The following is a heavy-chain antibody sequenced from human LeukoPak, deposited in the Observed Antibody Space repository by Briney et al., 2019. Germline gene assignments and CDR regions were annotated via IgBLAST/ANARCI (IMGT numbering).Heavy chain of an antibody. D-gene: IGHD3-10*01. CDR1: GGSISPYY. CDR3: ARGGGSGRGNWFDP. V-gene: IGHV4-59*01. J-gene: IGHJ5*02. Sequence: KPSETLSLTCTVGGGSISPYYWSWLRQPAGGGLEWIGYVYYSGSTNYDPSLKSRVTISVDTAKSQFSLKLTSVTAADTAVYYCARGGGSGRGNWFDPWGKGSLVIVSS. CDR2: VYYSGST.